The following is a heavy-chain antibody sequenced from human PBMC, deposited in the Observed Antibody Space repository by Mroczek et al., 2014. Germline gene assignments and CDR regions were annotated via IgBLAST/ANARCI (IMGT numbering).Heavy chain of an antibody. J-gene: IGHJ6*03. Sequence: QVQLVESGGGVVQPGRSLRLSCAASGFTFSSYGMHWVRQAPGKGLEWVAVIWYDGSNKYYADSVKGRFTISRDNSKNTLYLQMNSLRAEDTAVYYCATLGFSNYYMDVWGKGTTVTVSS. V-gene: IGHV3-33*01. CDR3: ATLGFSNYYMDV. CDR1: GFTFSSYG. D-gene: IGHD7-27*01. CDR2: IWYDGSNK.